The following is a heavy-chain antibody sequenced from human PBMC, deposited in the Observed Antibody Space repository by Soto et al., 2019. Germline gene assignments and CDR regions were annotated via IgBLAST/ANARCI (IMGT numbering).Heavy chain of an antibody. CDR3: AKDLSAAGPGAHLRSGS. Sequence: SVKVSCKASGGTFSSYAISWVRQAPGQGLEWMGGVIPIFGTGNYAQKFQGRVTITADESTSTAYPEPSSLRSEDTAVYYCAKDLSAAGPGAHLRSGSWGPGNPVTVSS. D-gene: IGHD6-13*01. J-gene: IGHJ5*02. CDR2: VIPIFGTG. CDR1: GGTFSSYA. V-gene: IGHV1-69*13.